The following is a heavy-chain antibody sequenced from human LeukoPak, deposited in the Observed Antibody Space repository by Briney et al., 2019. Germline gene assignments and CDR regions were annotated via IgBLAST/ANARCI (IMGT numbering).Heavy chain of an antibody. V-gene: IGHV4-61*01. D-gene: IGHD2/OR15-2a*01. J-gene: IGHJ6*03. CDR3: ARRSSIGYYYMDV. CDR1: GGSISSGTYY. CDR2: IYYSGST. Sequence: SETLSLTCTVSGGSISSGTYYWSWIRQPPGKGLEWIGYIYYSGSTNYNPSLKSRVTISVDTSKNQFSLKLSSVTAADTAVYYCARRSSIGYYYMDVWGKGTTVTISS.